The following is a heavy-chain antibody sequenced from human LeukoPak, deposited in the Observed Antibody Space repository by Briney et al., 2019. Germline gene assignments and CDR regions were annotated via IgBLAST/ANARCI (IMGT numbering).Heavy chain of an antibody. D-gene: IGHD3-10*01. CDR3: ARDTPMVRGARRPGFDY. CDR1: GFTFSDYY. J-gene: IGHJ4*02. V-gene: IGHV3-11*01. CDR2: ISSSGSTI. Sequence: GGSLRLSCAASGFTFSDYYMSWIRQAPGKGLEWVSYISSSGSTIYYADSVKGRFTISRDNAKNSLYLQMNSLRAEDTAVYYCARDTPMVRGARRPGFDYWGQGTLVTVSS.